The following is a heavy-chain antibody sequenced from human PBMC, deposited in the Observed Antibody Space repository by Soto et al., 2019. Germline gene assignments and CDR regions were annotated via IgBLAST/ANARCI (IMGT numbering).Heavy chain of an antibody. D-gene: IGHD4-17*01. J-gene: IGHJ4*02. CDR2: IYWDNDK. CDR3: AHDYFEEYPYYY. CDR1: GFSLSTNGVG. V-gene: IGHV2-5*02. Sequence: SGPTLVNPTQTLTLTCTFSGFSLSTNGVGVGWIRQPPGKALEWLALIYWDNDKRYSPSLKSRLTVTKDTSKNQVVLTMTNVDPVDTATYYCAHDYFEEYPYYYWGQGTLVTVSA.